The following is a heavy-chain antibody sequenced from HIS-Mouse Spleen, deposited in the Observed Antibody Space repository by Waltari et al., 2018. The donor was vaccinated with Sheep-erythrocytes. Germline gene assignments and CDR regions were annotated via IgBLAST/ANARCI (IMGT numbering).Heavy chain of an antibody. D-gene: IGHD6-19*01. CDR1: GGTFSSYA. J-gene: IGHJ3*02. CDR2: SIPSLGTA. Sequence: QVQLVQSGAEVKKPGSSVKVSCKASGGTFSSYAISWVRQAPGQGLEWMGGSIPSLGTANDAQKFQGRGTITADESTSTAYMELSSLRSEDKAVYYCARDTSSDSSGWHDAFDIWGQGTMVTVSS. CDR3: ARDTSSDSSGWHDAFDI. V-gene: IGHV1-69*01.